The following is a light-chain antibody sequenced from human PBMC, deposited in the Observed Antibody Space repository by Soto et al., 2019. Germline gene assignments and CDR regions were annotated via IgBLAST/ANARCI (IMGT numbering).Light chain of an antibody. CDR2: AAS. Sequence: DVQMTQSPSSLSASVGDRVTITCRASQSISSYVNWYQQKPGKAPKLLIYAASSLQSGVPSRFSGSVSGTDFTLTISSLKPEDVATYYCQQSYSTLALTFGGGTKVEIK. J-gene: IGKJ4*01. CDR3: QQSYSTLALT. V-gene: IGKV1-39*01. CDR1: QSISSY.